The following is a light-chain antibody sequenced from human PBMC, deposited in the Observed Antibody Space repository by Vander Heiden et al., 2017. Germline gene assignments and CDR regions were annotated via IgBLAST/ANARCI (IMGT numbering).Light chain of an antibody. CDR2: CAS. Sequence: EFVLTQSPGTLSLSPGEGAALSCRASQSVSSNYLAWYQQKPGQAPRLLIYCASSRATGIPDRFSGSGSGTDFTLTITRLEPEDLAVYYCQQYGTSPNTFGQGTKLEIK. J-gene: IGKJ2*01. CDR1: QSVSSNY. V-gene: IGKV3-20*01. CDR3: QQYGTSPNT.